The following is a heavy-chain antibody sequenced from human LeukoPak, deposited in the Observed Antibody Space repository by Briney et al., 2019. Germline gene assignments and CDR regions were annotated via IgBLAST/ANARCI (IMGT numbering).Heavy chain of an antibody. D-gene: IGHD1-1*01. Sequence: GGSLRLSCAASGFTFSDYYMSWIRQAPGKGLEWVSYISGSSSHTNYADSVKGRFTVSRDNSKNALYLQMNSLRAEDTALYYCAKCNLDNCREGFDIWGQGTMVTVSS. CDR3: AKCNLDNCREGFDI. CDR1: GFTFSDYY. V-gene: IGHV3-11*03. CDR2: ISGSSSHT. J-gene: IGHJ3*02.